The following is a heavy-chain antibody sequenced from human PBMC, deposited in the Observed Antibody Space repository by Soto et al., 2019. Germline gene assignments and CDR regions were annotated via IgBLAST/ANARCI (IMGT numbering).Heavy chain of an antibody. CDR2: MNPSSGDS. J-gene: IGHJ4*02. CDR1: GYPFTAFD. CDR3: VRQTGGVATPGDDY. V-gene: IGHV1-8*01. D-gene: IGHD2-15*01. Sequence: QVQLVQSGAEVKKPGASVKVSCEASGYPFTAFDINWVRQAAGQGLEWMGWMNPSSGDSAFAQRFQARITMTRTPSISTAYMEPSRLTSDDTAVYYCVRQTGGVATPGDDYWGQGTLVTSSS.